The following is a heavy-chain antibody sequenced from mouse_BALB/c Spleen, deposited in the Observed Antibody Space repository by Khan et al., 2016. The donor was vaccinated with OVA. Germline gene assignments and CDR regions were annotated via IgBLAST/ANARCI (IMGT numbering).Heavy chain of an antibody. D-gene: IGHD2-3*01. Sequence: QVQLKESGPGLVAPSQSLSITCTVSGFSLTTYGVHWVRQPPGKGLEWLGVIWAGGDTNYNSALMSRLSISKDNSKSQVFLKMNSLQTDDTARYYCSRFYDGYYYTVDYWGQGTSVTVSS. CDR1: GFSLTTYG. CDR2: IWAGGDT. V-gene: IGHV2-9*02. J-gene: IGHJ4*01. CDR3: SRFYDGYYYTVDY.